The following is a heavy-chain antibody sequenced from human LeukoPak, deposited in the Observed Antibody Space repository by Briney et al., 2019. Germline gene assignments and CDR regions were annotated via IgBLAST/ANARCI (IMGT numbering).Heavy chain of an antibody. Sequence: SVKVSCKASGGTFSSYAISWVRQAPGQGLEWMGRIIPILGIAKYAQKFQGRVTITADKSTSTAYMELSSLRSDDTAVYYCARGSITIFGVVTNYFDYWGQGTLVTVSS. D-gene: IGHD3-3*01. CDR2: IIPILGIA. CDR3: ARGSITIFGVVTNYFDY. J-gene: IGHJ4*02. V-gene: IGHV1-69*04. CDR1: GGTFSSYA.